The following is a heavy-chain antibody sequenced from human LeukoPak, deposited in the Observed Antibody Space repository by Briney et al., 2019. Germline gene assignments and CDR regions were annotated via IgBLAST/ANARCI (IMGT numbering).Heavy chain of an antibody. CDR2: ISSSSSTI. CDR3: ARDYSSSSGKHAFDI. CDR1: GFTFSSYW. J-gene: IGHJ3*02. D-gene: IGHD6-13*01. V-gene: IGHV3-48*01. Sequence: GGSLRLSCAASGFTFSSYWMSWVRQAPGKGLEWISYISSSSSTIYYADSAKGRFTISRDNAKNSLYLQMNSLRAEDTAVYYCARDYSSSSGKHAFDIWGQGTMVTVSS.